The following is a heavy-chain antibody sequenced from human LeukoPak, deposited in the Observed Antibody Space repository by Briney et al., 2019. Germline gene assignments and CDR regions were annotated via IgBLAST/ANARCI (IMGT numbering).Heavy chain of an antibody. CDR2: INHSGST. V-gene: IGHV4-34*01. Sequence: PPETLSLTCAVYGGSFSGYYWSWIRQPPGKGLEWIGEINHSGSTNYNPSLKSRVTISVDTSKNQFSLKLSSVTAADTAVYYCARGRPSSGWYNNWFDPWGQGTLVTVSS. CDR1: GGSFSGYY. D-gene: IGHD6-19*01. CDR3: ARGRPSSGWYNNWFDP. J-gene: IGHJ5*02.